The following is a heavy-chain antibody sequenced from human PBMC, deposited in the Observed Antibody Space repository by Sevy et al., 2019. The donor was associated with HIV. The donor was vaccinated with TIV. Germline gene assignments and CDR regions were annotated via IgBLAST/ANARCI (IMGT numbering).Heavy chain of an antibody. V-gene: IGHV3-21*01. CDR1: GFTFNSYS. CDR2: ITSSSNYI. Sequence: GGSLRLSCSASGFTFNSYSMNWVRQAPGKGLEWVSSITSSSNYIYYADSVKGRITISRDNAKNSLYLQMNSLGAEDTAVYYCARDRGFDAFDIWGQGTMVTVSS. D-gene: IGHD3-10*01. CDR3: ARDRGFDAFDI. J-gene: IGHJ3*02.